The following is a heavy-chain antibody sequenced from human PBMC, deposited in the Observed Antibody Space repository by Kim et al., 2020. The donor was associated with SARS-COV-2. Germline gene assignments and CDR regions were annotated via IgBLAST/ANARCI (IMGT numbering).Heavy chain of an antibody. CDR3: ARDFFSSGYKQFAMDV. V-gene: IGHV3-53*01. Sequence: GSLRLSCAASGFTVSSNYMSWVRQAPGKGLEWVSVIYSGGSTYYADSVKGRFTISRDNSKNTLYLQMNSLRAEDTAVYYCARDFFSSGYKQFAMDVWGQGTTVTVSS. CDR1: GFTVSSNY. CDR2: IYSGGST. D-gene: IGHD5-12*01. J-gene: IGHJ6*02.